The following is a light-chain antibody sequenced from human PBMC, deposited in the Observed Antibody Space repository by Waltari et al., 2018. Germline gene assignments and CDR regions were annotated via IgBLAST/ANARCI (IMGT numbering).Light chain of an antibody. CDR2: EGS. Sequence: QSALTQPASVSGSPGQSITISCAVSSSDVGSYNLVSWYQQHPGKAPRLMIFEGSTRPSGVSNRFSGSKSGNTASLTVSGLQAEDEADYYCCSYVGSSIFVFGTGTKVTVL. V-gene: IGLV2-23*01. CDR3: CSYVGSSIFV. CDR1: SSDVGSYNL. J-gene: IGLJ1*01.